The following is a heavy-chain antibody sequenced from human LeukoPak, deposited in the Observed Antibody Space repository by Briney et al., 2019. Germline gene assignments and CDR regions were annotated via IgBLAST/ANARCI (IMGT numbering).Heavy chain of an antibody. CDR2: INSDGSST. CDR3: ARAYAAGYYDSSGTSD. J-gene: IGHJ4*02. CDR1: GFTFSSYW. Sequence: GGSLRLSCAASGFTFSSYWMHWVRQAPGKGLVWVSRINSDGSSTSYADSVKGRFTISRDNAKNTLYLQMNSLRAEDTAVYYCARAYAAGYYDSSGTSDWGQGTLVTVSS. V-gene: IGHV3-74*01. D-gene: IGHD3-22*01.